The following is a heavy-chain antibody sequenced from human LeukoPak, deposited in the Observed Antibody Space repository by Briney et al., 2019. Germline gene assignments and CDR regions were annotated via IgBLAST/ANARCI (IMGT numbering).Heavy chain of an antibody. CDR3: AKDPTPGIAAADYFDY. V-gene: IGHV3-23*01. D-gene: IGHD6-25*01. J-gene: IGHJ4*02. CDR2: ISGSGGST. Sequence: PGGSLRLSCAASGFTFSSYAMSWVRQAPGKGLEWVSAISGSGGSTYYADSVEGRFTISRDNSKNTLYLQMNSLRAEDTAVYYCAKDPTPGIAAADYFDYWGQGTLVTVSS. CDR1: GFTFSSYA.